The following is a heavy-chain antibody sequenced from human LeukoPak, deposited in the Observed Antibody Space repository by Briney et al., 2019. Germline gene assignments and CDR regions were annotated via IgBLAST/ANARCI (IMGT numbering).Heavy chain of an antibody. CDR2: ISSNGGST. D-gene: IGHD3-9*01. CDR3: ARVGVIRYLAWLITYYMDV. V-gene: IGHV3-64*01. J-gene: IGHJ6*03. CDR1: GFSFSSHA. Sequence: PGGSLRLSCAASGFSFSSHAMQWVRQAPGKGLEHVSAISSNGGSTYYANSVKGRFTISRENSKNTLYLQMGSLRAEDMAVYYCARVGVIRYLAWLITYYMDVWGTGTTVTVSS.